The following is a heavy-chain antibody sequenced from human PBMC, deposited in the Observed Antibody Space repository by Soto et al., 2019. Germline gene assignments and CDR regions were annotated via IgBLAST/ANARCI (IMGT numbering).Heavy chain of an antibody. V-gene: IGHV3-30-3*01. CDR2: ISYDGSNK. CDR1: GITFTSYA. CDR3: ARELDYGDYVVPFDY. Sequence: QVQLVESGGGVVQPGRCLRLSCAASGITFTSYAMHWVRQAPGKGLEWVAVISYDGSNKYYADSVKGRFTISRDNSKNTLYLQMNSLRAEDTAVYYCARELDYGDYVVPFDYWGQGTLVTVSS. J-gene: IGHJ4*02. D-gene: IGHD4-17*01.